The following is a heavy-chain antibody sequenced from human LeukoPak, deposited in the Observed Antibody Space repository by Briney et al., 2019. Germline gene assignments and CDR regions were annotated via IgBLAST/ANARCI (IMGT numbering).Heavy chain of an antibody. J-gene: IGHJ4*02. V-gene: IGHV1-2*02. Sequence: ASVKVSCKTSGYTLATYFMHWVRQAPGQGLEWMGYIKPNSGVTNYAQKFRGRVTMTWDTSISTAYIELSGLTSDDTAIYYCARPTYCGSNCYFNFDYWGQGTLVTVSS. D-gene: IGHD2-21*02. CDR3: ARPTYCGSNCYFNFDY. CDR2: IKPNSGVT. CDR1: GYTLATYF.